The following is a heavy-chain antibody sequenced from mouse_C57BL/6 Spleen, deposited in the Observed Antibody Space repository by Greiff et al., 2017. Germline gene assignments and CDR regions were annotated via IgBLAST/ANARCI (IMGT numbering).Heavy chain of an antibody. V-gene: IGHV1-81*01. CDR3: ARWDSQGGAMDY. CDR2: IYPRSGNT. Sequence: QVQLQQSGAELARPGASVKLSCKASGYTFTSYGISWVKQRTGQGLEWIGEIYPRSGNTYYNEKFKGKATLTADKSSSTAYMGLRSLTSEDSAVYFCARWDSQGGAMDYWGQGTSVTVSS. J-gene: IGHJ4*01. D-gene: IGHD3-3*01. CDR1: GYTFTSYG.